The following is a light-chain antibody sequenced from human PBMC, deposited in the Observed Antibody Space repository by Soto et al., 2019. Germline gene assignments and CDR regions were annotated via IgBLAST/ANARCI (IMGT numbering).Light chain of an antibody. CDR2: ATS. CDR3: QQCNNWPYT. Sequence: EIVMTQSPATLSVSPGERATLSCRASQSVSSSRLVWYQQKPGQAPRLVIYATSTRATGIPARFSGSGSGTEFTLTISSLQPEDFAVYYCQQCNNWPYTFGQGTQLEIK. CDR1: QSVSSS. J-gene: IGKJ2*01. V-gene: IGKV3-15*01.